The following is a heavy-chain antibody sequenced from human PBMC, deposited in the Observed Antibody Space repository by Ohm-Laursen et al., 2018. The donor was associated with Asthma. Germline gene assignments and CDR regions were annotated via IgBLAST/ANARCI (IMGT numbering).Heavy chain of an antibody. CDR1: GFTFSSYA. D-gene: IGHD6-13*01. CDR2: ISGSGGST. J-gene: IGHJ4*02. V-gene: IGHV3-23*01. Sequence: SLRLSCAASGFTFSSYAMSWVRQAPGKGLEWVSAISGSGGSTYYADSMKGRFTISRDDSKNTLYLQINSLRAEDTAVYYCAKIVAAAGIWFDYWGQGTLVTVSS. CDR3: AKIVAAAGIWFDY.